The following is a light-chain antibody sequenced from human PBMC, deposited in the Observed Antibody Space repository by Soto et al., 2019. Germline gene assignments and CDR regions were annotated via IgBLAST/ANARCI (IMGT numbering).Light chain of an antibody. CDR2: SAS. CDR1: HGIRNF. J-gene: IGKJ2*01. CDR3: LQHDTYPFT. Sequence: DIQMTQSPSSLSASAGDRVTITCRASHGIRNFLGWYQQKPGKAPKRLIHSASSLESGVPSRYSGSGSGTEFTLTISRLQPEDFASYYCLQHDTYPFTFGQGTKVEIK. V-gene: IGKV1-17*01.